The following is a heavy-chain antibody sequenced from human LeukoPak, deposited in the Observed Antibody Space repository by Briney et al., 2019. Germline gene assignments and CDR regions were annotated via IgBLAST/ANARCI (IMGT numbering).Heavy chain of an antibody. D-gene: IGHD6-13*01. J-gene: IGHJ3*02. V-gene: IGHV3-49*04. CDR1: GFTFGDYA. CDR2: IRSKAYGGTT. Sequence: GGSLRLSCTASGFTFGDYAMSWVRQAPGKGLEWVGFIRSKAYGGTTEYAASVKGRFTISRDDSKSIAYLQMNSLKTEDTAVYYCTRVFGQYSSSWYGGAFDIWGQGTMVTVSS. CDR3: TRVFGQYSSSWYGGAFDI.